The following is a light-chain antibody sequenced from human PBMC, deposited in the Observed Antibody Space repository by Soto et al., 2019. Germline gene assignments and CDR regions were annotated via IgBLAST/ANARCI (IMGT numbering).Light chain of an antibody. Sequence: QSALTQPASVSGSPGQSTTISCTGTSSDVGHPYNYVSWYQQYPGKAPKLLIFKVNNRPSGISCRFSGSKSGNTASLTISGLQAEDEGDYYCMSFVESTSTHWVLGGGTKLTVL. CDR1: SSDVGHPYNY. CDR2: KVN. J-gene: IGLJ3*02. CDR3: MSFVESTSTHWV. V-gene: IGLV2-14*01.